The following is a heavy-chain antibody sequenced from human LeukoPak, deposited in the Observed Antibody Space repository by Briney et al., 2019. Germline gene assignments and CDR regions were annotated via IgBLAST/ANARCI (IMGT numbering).Heavy chain of an antibody. V-gene: IGHV3-7*01. CDR1: GFTFSSYW. D-gene: IGHD2/OR15-2a*01. J-gene: IGHJ4*02. CDR2: IKQDGSEK. CDR3: AREKIDAFDY. Sequence: PGGTLRLSCAASGFTFSSYWMSWVRQAPGKGLEWVANIKQDGSEKYYVDSVKGLFTISRANDKNSLYLQMNILRAEDTAVYYCAREKIDAFDYWGQGTLVTVSS.